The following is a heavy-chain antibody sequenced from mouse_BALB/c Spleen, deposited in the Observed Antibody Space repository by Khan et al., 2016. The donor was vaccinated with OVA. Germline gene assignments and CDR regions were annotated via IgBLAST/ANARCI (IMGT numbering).Heavy chain of an antibody. Sequence: VQLQQSGPSLVKPSQTLSLTCSVTGDSITSGYWNWIRKFPGNKLEYMGYISYSGSTYYNPSLKSRISITRDTSKNQYYLQLNSVTPEDTATYYCARYDDDYDEAFAYWGQGTLVTVSA. J-gene: IGHJ3*01. V-gene: IGHV3-8*02. CDR2: ISYSGST. CDR1: GDSITSGY. CDR3: ARYDDDYDEAFAY. D-gene: IGHD2-4*01.